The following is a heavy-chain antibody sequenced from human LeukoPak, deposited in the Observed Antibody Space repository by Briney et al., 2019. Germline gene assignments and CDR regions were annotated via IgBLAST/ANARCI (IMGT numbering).Heavy chain of an antibody. CDR2: IYHSGST. V-gene: IGHV4-38-2*01. J-gene: IGHJ5*02. Sequence: PSETLSLTCAVSGYSISSVYYWGWIRQPPGKGLEWIGRIYHSGSTNYNPSLKSRVTISVDTSKNQSSLKLSSVTAADTAVYYGARHYITIFGVVTKDNWFDPWGQGTLVTVSS. CDR3: ARHYITIFGVVTKDNWFDP. D-gene: IGHD3-3*01. CDR1: GYSISSVYY.